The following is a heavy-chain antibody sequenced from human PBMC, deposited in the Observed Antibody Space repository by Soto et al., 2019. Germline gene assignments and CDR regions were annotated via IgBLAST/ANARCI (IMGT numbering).Heavy chain of an antibody. CDR1: GGTFSSYT. CDR3: FFLQMNSLQTDDTAVYYCVRIIDRGYSEY. V-gene: IGHV1-69*02. J-gene: IGHJ4*02. CDR2: IIPILGIA. Sequence: SVKVSCKASGGTFSSYTISWVRQAPGQGLEWMGRIIPILGIANYAQKFQGRVTITADKSTEYAASVKGRFTMSRDDSRNLFFLQMNSLQTDDTAVYYCVRIIDRGYSEYWGQGNLVTVSS. D-gene: IGHD1-26*01.